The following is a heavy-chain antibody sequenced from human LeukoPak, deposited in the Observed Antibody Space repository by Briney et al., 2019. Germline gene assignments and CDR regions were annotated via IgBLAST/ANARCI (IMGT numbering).Heavy chain of an antibody. J-gene: IGHJ5*02. CDR1: GGSISNYY. V-gene: IGHV4-59*01. Sequence: SETLSLTCTVSGGSISNYYWSWIRQPPGKGLEWIGYIYSSGSANYNPSLKSRVTISVDTSKNQFSLKLISVTAADTAVYYCARDPGYSSGWNWFDPWGQGTLVTVSS. CDR2: IYSSGSA. D-gene: IGHD6-19*01. CDR3: ARDPGYSSGWNWFDP.